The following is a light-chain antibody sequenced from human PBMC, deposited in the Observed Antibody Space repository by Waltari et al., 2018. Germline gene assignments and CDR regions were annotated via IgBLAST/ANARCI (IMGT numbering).Light chain of an antibody. CDR3: QQYYTFPKT. V-gene: IGKV1-5*03. CDR2: KTS. J-gene: IGKJ1*01. Sequence: DIQMTQSPSTLSASVGDRVTISCRASQSVNGWLAWYQQTPGKAPKVLIYKTSRLQSGVPSRFSGSGSGTEFTLTISCLQPDDFATYYCQQYYTFPKTFGQGTKV. CDR1: QSVNGW.